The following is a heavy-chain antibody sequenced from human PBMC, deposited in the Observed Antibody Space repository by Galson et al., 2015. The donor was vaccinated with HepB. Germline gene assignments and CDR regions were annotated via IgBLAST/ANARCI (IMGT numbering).Heavy chain of an antibody. CDR3: ARDSYGSGSYYNWRRGNYYYGMDV. J-gene: IGHJ6*02. V-gene: IGHV1-8*01. Sequence: SVKVSCKASGYTFTSYDINWVRQATGQGLEWMGWMNPNSGNTGYAQKFQGRVTLTRNTSISTAYMELSRLRSDDTAVYYCARDSYGSGSYYNWRRGNYYYGMDVWGQGTTVTVSS. D-gene: IGHD3-10*01. CDR2: MNPNSGNT. CDR1: GYTFTSYD.